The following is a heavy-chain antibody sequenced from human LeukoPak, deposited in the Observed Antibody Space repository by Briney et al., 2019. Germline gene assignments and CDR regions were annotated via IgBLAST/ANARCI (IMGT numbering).Heavy chain of an antibody. CDR2: IIPIFGTA. CDR1: GGTFSSYA. Sequence: SVKVSCKASGGTFSSYAISWVRQAPGQGLEWMGGIIPIFGTANYAQKFQGRVTITADKSTSTAYMELSSLRSEDTAVYYCARRTYYYGSGSPLGYWGQGALVTVSS. CDR3: ARRTYYYGSGSPLGY. V-gene: IGHV1-69*06. D-gene: IGHD3-10*01. J-gene: IGHJ4*02.